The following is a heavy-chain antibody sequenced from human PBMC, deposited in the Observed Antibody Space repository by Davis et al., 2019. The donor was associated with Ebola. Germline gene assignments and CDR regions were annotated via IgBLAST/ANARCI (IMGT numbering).Heavy chain of an antibody. D-gene: IGHD1-1*01. CDR2: TYYRSKWYN. V-gene: IGHV6-1*01. CDR3: AREGQLERRTYYYYYGMDV. CDR1: GDSVSSNSAA. J-gene: IGHJ6*02. Sequence: LRLSCAISGDSVSSNSAAWNWIRQSPSRGLEWLGRTYYRSKWYNDYAVSVKSRITINPDTSKNQFSLQLNSVTPEDTAVYYCAREGQLERRTYYYYYGMDVWGQGTTVTVSS.